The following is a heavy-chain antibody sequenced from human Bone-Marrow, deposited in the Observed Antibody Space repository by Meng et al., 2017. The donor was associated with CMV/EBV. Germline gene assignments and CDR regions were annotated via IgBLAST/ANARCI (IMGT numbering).Heavy chain of an antibody. Sequence: SETLSLTCTVSGGSISSSSYYWGWFRQPPGKGLEWIGSVYYSGRTYYNPSLKSRVTVSVDTSKNQFSLKLSSVTAADTAVYYCARDNAIFGVVIPLHYYYGMDVWGQGTTVTVSS. CDR1: GGSISSSSYY. V-gene: IGHV4-39*07. CDR2: VYYSGRT. D-gene: IGHD3-3*01. J-gene: IGHJ6*02. CDR3: ARDNAIFGVVIPLHYYYGMDV.